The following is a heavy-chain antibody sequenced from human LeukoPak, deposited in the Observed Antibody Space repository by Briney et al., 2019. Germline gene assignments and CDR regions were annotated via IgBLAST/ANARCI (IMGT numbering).Heavy chain of an antibody. CDR3: ARDLCSSSLDY. CDR2: IWHDESDK. V-gene: IGHV3-33*01. D-gene: IGHD6-13*01. CDR1: GFTFTTYG. J-gene: IGHJ4*02. Sequence: GGSLRLSCAASGFTFTTYGMHWVRQAPGKGLEWVAVIWHDESDKYYTDSVKGRFTISRDISKNTLYLQMNSLRAEDTAVYYCARDLCSSSLDYWGQGTLVTVSS.